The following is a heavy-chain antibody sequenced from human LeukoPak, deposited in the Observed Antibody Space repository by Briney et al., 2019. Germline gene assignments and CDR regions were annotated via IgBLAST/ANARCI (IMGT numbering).Heavy chain of an antibody. Sequence: PSETLSLTCTVSGGSISSYYWGWIRQPPGKGLEWIGYVSSNEGTNYNPSLKSRVTILVDTSKNQFSLKLSSVTAADTAVYYCARDEAADWGAIDYWGQGTLVTVSS. CDR3: ARDEAADWGAIDY. CDR1: GGSISSYY. D-gene: IGHD3-16*01. V-gene: IGHV4-59*12. J-gene: IGHJ4*02. CDR2: VSSNEGT.